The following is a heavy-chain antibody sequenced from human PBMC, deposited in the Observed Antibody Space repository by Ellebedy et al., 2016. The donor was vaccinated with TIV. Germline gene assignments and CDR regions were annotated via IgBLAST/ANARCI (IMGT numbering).Heavy chain of an antibody. Sequence: AASVTVSCKASVYTFTSYHIHWVRQAPGQGLEWIGIINPSGGSTSSAPKFQGRITMTRDRSTTTVYMELSSLRSEDTAVYYCARSYGDPDYWGQGTLVTVSS. J-gene: IGHJ4*02. V-gene: IGHV1-46*01. D-gene: IGHD4-17*01. CDR1: VYTFTSYH. CDR3: ARSYGDPDY. CDR2: INPSGGST.